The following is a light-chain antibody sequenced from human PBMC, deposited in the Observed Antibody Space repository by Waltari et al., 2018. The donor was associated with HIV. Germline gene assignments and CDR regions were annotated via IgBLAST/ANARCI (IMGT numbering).Light chain of an antibody. V-gene: IGLV2-11*01. J-gene: IGLJ2*01. CDR3: CSFAGVRTLWV. CDR2: HVT. Sequence: QSALTQPRSVSGSPGQSVTISCSGASSDINNYNYVSWFQQHPGKAPTLVIYHVTKQAPGVPGRFSCSKSGKPASLTIAGLQPDDEADYYCCSFAGVRTLWVCGGGTKLTVL. CDR1: SSDINNYNY.